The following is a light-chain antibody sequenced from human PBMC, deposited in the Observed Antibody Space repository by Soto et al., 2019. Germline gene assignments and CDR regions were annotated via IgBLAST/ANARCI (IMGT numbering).Light chain of an antibody. V-gene: IGLV2-14*01. Sequence: QSVLTQPASVSGSPGQSITIPCTGTSSDIGSYNYVSWYQQHPGKAPKLMIYEVSNRPSGVSNRFSGSKSGNTASLTISGLQAEDGADYYCSSYTSSSTVVFGGGTKLTVL. CDR3: SSYTSSSTVV. CDR2: EVS. CDR1: SSDIGSYNY. J-gene: IGLJ2*01.